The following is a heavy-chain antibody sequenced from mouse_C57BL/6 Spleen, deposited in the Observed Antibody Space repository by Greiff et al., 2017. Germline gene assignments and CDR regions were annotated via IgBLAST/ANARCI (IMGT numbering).Heavy chain of an antibody. D-gene: IGHD2-1*01. J-gene: IGHJ4*01. V-gene: IGHV1-52*01. Sequence: VQLQQPGAELVRPGSSVKLSCKASGYTFTSYWMHWVKQRPIQGLEWIGNIDPSDSETHYNQKSKDKATLTVDKSSSTAYMQLSSLTSEDSSVYYGARLDGNRHGAMDYWGQGTSVTVSS. CDR3: ARLDGNRHGAMDY. CDR1: GYTFTSYW. CDR2: IDPSDSET.